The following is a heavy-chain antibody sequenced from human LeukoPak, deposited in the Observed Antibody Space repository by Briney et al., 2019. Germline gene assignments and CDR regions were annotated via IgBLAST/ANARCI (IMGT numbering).Heavy chain of an antibody. CDR2: IRYDGSNK. CDR3: AKPFTGRYDILTALIDY. D-gene: IGHD3-9*01. V-gene: IGHV3-30*02. Sequence: GGSLRLSCAASGFTFSSYDMSWVRQAPGKGLEWVAFIRYDGSNKYYADSVKGRFTISRDNSKNTLYLQMNGLRAEDTAVYYCAKPFTGRYDILTALIDYWGQGTLVTVSS. CDR1: GFTFSSYD. J-gene: IGHJ4*02.